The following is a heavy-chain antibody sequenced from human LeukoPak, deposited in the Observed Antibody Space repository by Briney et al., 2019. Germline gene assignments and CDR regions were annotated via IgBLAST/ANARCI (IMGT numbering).Heavy chain of an antibody. CDR3: ASYYDSSGYYNPLDY. J-gene: IGHJ4*02. Sequence: GGSLRLSCAASGLTVSTNYMSWVRQAPGKGLEWVSVIFSGGGTYYADSVKGRFIMSRDNSKNTLYLQMDSLRAEDTAVYYCASYYDSSGYYNPLDYWGQGTLVTVSS. D-gene: IGHD3-22*01. V-gene: IGHV3-66*01. CDR1: GLTVSTNY. CDR2: IFSGGGT.